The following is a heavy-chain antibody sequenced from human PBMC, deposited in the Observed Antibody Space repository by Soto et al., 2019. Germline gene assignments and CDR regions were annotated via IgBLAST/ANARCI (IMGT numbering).Heavy chain of an antibody. J-gene: IGHJ5*02. CDR2: MNPGSGDT. CDR3: ARMATFGSLNWFDP. CDR1: GYSFTNND. D-gene: IGHD3-16*01. Sequence: ASVKVSCKASGYSFTNNDVSWVRQATGQGLEWMGWMNPGSGDTGYAQKFQGRVTMTRDISTDTAYMELSSLRSDDTATYYCARMATFGSLNWFDPWGQGTLVTVSS. V-gene: IGHV1-8*01.